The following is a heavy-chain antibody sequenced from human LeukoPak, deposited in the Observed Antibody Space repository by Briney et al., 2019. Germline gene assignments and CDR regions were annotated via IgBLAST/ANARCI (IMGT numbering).Heavy chain of an antibody. D-gene: IGHD2-8*01. Sequence: GRSLRLSCAASGFTFSSYGMHWVRQAPGKGLEWVAVISYDGSNKYYADSAKGRFTISRDNSKNTLYLQMNSLRAEDTAVYYCAKDRVLGDYWGQGTLVTVSS. V-gene: IGHV3-30*18. CDR1: GFTFSSYG. CDR2: ISYDGSNK. J-gene: IGHJ4*02. CDR3: AKDRVLGDY.